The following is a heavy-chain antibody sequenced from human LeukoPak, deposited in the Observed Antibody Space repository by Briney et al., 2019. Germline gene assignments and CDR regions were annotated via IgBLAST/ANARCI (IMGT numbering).Heavy chain of an antibody. CDR1: GFTFSSYA. J-gene: IGHJ6*02. CDR3: AKDDGKGYDSSGYATYYYYYYGMDV. D-gene: IGHD3-22*01. V-gene: IGHV3-30*18. Sequence: GGSLRLSCSASGFTFSSYAMSWVRQAPGKGLEWVAVISNDGSNKYYADPVKGRFTISRDNSKNTLYLQMNSLRAEDTAVYYCAKDDGKGYDSSGYATYYYYYYGMDVWGQGTTVTVSS. CDR2: ISNDGSNK.